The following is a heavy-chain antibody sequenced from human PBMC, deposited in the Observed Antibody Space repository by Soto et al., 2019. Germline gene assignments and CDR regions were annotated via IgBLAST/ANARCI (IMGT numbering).Heavy chain of an antibody. J-gene: IGHJ5*02. Sequence: QVQLVESGGGVVQPGRSLRLSCAASGFTFSNFGMHWVRLAPGKGLEWVAVISFDGSNKDYADSVKGRFTISRDNSKNTLYLQVNSLRAEDTAVYYCAREAKEAAGHNSYDPWGQGTLVTVSS. CDR2: ISFDGSNK. CDR1: GFTFSNFG. CDR3: AREAKEAAGHNSYDP. V-gene: IGHV3-30*03. D-gene: IGHD6-13*01.